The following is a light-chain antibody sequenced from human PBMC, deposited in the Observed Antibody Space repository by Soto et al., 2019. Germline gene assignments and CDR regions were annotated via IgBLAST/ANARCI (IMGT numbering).Light chain of an antibody. Sequence: DIQMTQYRSSLSASVGDRVTMTCQASQNINNYLNWYQQKPGRAPKLLIYDASNLEAGVPSRFRGSGSGTDFTLTISRLEPEDFAVYYCQQYGSSPRTFGQGTRLEI. CDR3: QQYGSSPRT. CDR1: QNINNY. V-gene: IGKV1-33*01. J-gene: IGKJ5*01. CDR2: DAS.